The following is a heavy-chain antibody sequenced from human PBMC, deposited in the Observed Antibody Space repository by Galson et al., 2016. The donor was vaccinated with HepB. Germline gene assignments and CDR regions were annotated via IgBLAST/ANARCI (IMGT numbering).Heavy chain of an antibody. D-gene: IGHD3-10*01. Sequence: SLRLSCAASGFYFSDYSMNWVRQAPGKGLEWLSYISANSDSTYYADSVKGRFTISRDNAKNSLYLQMNSLRDEDTAVYYCARGRAETVAQGVIRVHRIHYYYCMDVWGQGTTVTASS. CDR3: ARGRAETVAQGVIRVHRIHYYYCMDV. CDR2: ISANSDST. CDR1: GFYFSDYS. J-gene: IGHJ6*02. V-gene: IGHV3-48*02.